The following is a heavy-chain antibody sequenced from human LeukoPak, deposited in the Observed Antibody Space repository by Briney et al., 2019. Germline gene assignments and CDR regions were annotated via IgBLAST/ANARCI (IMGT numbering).Heavy chain of an antibody. CDR3: ARGRGYYDSSGKNWFDP. D-gene: IGHD3-22*01. J-gene: IGHJ5*02. Sequence: ASVKVSCKASGGTFSSYAISWMRQAPGQGLEWMGRIIPILGIANYAQKFQGRVTITADKSTSTAYMELSSLRSEDTAVYYCARGRGYYDSSGKNWFDPWGQGTLVTVSS. CDR2: IIPILGIA. V-gene: IGHV1-69*04. CDR1: GGTFSSYA.